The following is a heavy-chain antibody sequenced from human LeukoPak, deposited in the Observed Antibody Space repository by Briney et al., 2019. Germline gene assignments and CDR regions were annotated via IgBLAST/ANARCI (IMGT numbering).Heavy chain of an antibody. CDR3: ARGSIVDTAMVSYFDY. CDR2: IIPIFGTA. J-gene: IGHJ4*02. Sequence: SVKVSFKASGGTFSSYAISWVRQAPGRGLEWMGGIIPIFGTANYAQKFQGRVTITTDESTSTAYMELSSLRSEDTAVYYCARGSIVDTAMVSYFDYWGQGTLVTVSS. V-gene: IGHV1-69*05. D-gene: IGHD5-18*01. CDR1: GGTFSSYA.